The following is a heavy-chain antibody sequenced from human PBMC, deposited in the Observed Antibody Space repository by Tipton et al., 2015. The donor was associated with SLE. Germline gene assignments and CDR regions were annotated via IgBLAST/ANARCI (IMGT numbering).Heavy chain of an antibody. CDR2: IRYDGSNK. CDR3: AKGQLNYYYGMDV. J-gene: IGHJ6*02. Sequence: SLRLSCAASGFTVSSNYMSWVRQAPGKGLEWVAFIRYDGSNKYYADSVKGRFTISRDNSKNTLYLQMNSLRAEDTAVYYCAKGQLNYYYGMDVWGQGTTVTVSS. V-gene: IGHV3-30*02. CDR1: GFTVSSNY. D-gene: IGHD1-1*01.